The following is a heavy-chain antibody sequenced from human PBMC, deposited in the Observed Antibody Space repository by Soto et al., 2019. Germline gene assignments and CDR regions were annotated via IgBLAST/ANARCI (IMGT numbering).Heavy chain of an antibody. CDR3: ARGRDGGAAN. CDR2: INPSGST. J-gene: IGHJ4*02. V-gene: IGHV4-34*01. D-gene: IGHD4-17*01. Sequence: VHLQQWGAGLLKPSETLSLTCAVYGGSLSGYYWSWIRQPPGKGLEWIGEINPSGSTNYTPSLKSRVTMSGDTPKNQFSLKLISVTAADTAVYYCARGRDGGAANWGQGTLVTVSS. CDR1: GGSLSGYY.